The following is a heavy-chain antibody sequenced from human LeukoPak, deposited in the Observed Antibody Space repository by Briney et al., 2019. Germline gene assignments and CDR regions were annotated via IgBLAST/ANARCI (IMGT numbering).Heavy chain of an antibody. CDR1: GGTFSSYA. CDR2: IIPIFGTA. J-gene: IGHJ5*02. D-gene: IGHD1-26*01. CDR3: ARSVEGADWFDP. Sequence: GASVNVSCKASGGTFSSYAISWVRQAPGQGLEWMGGIIPIFGTANYAQKFQGRVTITADESKSTAYMELSSLRSEDTAVYYCARSVEGADWFDPWGQGTLVTVSS. V-gene: IGHV1-69*13.